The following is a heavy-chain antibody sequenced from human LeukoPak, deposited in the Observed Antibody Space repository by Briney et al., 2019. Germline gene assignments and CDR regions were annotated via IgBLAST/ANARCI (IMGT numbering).Heavy chain of an antibody. Sequence: SETLSLTCTVSGGSISSGGYYWSWIRQNPGKGLEWIGYIYYSGSTDYNPSLKSRVNISVDTSKNQFSLKLSSVTAADTAVYYCARDPRGGSRAWFAPWGQGTLVTVSS. V-gene: IGHV4-31*03. CDR1: GGSISSGGYY. CDR3: ARDPRGGSRAWFAP. J-gene: IGHJ5*02. CDR2: IYYSGST. D-gene: IGHD2-15*01.